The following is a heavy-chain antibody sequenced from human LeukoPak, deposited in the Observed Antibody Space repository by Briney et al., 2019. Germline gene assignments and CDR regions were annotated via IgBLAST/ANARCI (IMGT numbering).Heavy chain of an antibody. CDR2: IYTSGNT. CDR3: ARENPGLRGLIDY. CDR1: GDSISSYY. V-gene: IGHV4-4*07. J-gene: IGHJ4*02. D-gene: IGHD4-17*01. Sequence: SETLSLTCTVSGDSISSYYWSWIRQPAGKGLEWIGRIYTSGNTNYNPSLKSRVTMSVDTFKNQFSLKLNSVTAADTAVYYCARENPGLRGLIDYWGQGTLVSVSS.